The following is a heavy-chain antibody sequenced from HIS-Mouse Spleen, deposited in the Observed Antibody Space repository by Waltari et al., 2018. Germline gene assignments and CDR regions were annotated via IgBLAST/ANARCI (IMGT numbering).Heavy chain of an antibody. Sequence: QVQLVQSGAEVKKPGASVTVSCKASGYTFTGYYMHWVRQAAGQGLEWMGWINPNSGGTNYAQKFQGRVTMTRDTSISTAYMELSRLRSDDTAVYYCARVGYSGSYYYGMDVWGQGTTVTVSS. CDR1: GYTFTGYY. V-gene: IGHV1-2*02. D-gene: IGHD1-26*01. CDR2: INPNSGGT. CDR3: ARVGYSGSYYYGMDV. J-gene: IGHJ6*02.